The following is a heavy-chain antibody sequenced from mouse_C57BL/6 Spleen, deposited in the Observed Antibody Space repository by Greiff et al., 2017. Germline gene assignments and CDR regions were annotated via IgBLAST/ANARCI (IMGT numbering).Heavy chain of an antibody. CDR1: GFTFSSYA. Sequence: EVQRVESGGGLVKPGGSLKLSCAASGFTFSSYAMSWVRQTPEKRLEWVATISDGGSYTYYPDNVKGRFTISRDNAKNNLYLQMSHLKSEDTAMYYCAREGGWDFYAMDYWGQGTSVTVSS. D-gene: IGHD2-3*01. CDR3: AREGGWDFYAMDY. V-gene: IGHV5-4*01. J-gene: IGHJ4*01. CDR2: ISDGGSYT.